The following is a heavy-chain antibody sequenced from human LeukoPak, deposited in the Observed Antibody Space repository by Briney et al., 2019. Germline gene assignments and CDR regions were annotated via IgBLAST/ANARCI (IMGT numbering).Heavy chain of an antibody. D-gene: IGHD1-26*01. CDR3: AKDAYSGSSEGGNYFDY. V-gene: IGHV3-30*02. Sequence: GGSLRLPCAASGFTFSSYGMHWVRQAPGKGLEWVAFIRYDGSNKYYADSVKGRFTISRDNSKNTLYLQMNSLRVEDTAVYYCAKDAYSGSSEGGNYFDYWGQGTLVTVSS. CDR1: GFTFSSYG. J-gene: IGHJ4*02. CDR2: IRYDGSNK.